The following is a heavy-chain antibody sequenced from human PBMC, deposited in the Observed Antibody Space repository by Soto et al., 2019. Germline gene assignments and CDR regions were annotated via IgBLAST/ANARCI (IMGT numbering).Heavy chain of an antibody. D-gene: IGHD4-17*01. J-gene: IGHJ6*02. CDR2: IYYSGST. CDR1: GGSISSGDYY. V-gene: IGHV4-30-4*01. Sequence: SETLSLTCTVSGGSISSGDYYWSWIRQPPGKGLEWIGYIYYSGSTYYNPSLKSRVTISVDTSKNQFSLKLSSATAADTAVYYCARVGDYYGMDVWGQGTTVTVSS. CDR3: ARVGDYYGMDV.